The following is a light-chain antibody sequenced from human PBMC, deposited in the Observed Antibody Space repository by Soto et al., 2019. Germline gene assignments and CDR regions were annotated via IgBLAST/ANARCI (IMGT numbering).Light chain of an antibody. Sequence: ETVMTQSPATLSVSPGERATLSCRASQSVSSKLAWYQQKPGQAPRLLIYGASTRATGIPARFSGSGSGTEFTLTISSLQSEDFEVYYCQQYNKWPRTFGQGTKVEIK. CDR3: QQYNKWPRT. J-gene: IGKJ1*01. CDR1: QSVSSK. CDR2: GAS. V-gene: IGKV3-15*01.